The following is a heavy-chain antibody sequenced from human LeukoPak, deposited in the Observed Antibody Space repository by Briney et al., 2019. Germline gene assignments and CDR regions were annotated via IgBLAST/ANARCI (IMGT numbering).Heavy chain of an antibody. J-gene: IGHJ4*02. D-gene: IGHD6-19*01. CDR1: GFTFSSYA. V-gene: IGHV3-30-3*01. CDR2: ISYDGSNK. CDR3: AKGEYSSGWYFEW. Sequence: GRSLRLSCAASGFTFSSYAMHWVRQAPGKGLEWVAVISYDGSNKYYADSVKGRFTISRDNSKNTLYLQMNSLRAEDTALYYCAKGEYSSGWYFEWWGQGTLVTVSS.